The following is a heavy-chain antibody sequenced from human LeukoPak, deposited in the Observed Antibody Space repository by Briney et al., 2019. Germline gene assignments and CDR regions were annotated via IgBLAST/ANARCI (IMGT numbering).Heavy chain of an antibody. V-gene: IGHV3-23*01. D-gene: IGHD4-11*01. CDR2: ISRSGDRT. CDR3: AKDRSGDYRAGDAFDI. Sequence: GGSLRLSCAASGFTLTSFAMSWVRQAPGKGLEWVSAISRSGDRTYYADSVKGRFTISRDSSKNTLYLQMNSLRVEDTAVYYCAKDRSGDYRAGDAFDIWGQGTMVTVSS. CDR1: GFTLTSFA. J-gene: IGHJ3*02.